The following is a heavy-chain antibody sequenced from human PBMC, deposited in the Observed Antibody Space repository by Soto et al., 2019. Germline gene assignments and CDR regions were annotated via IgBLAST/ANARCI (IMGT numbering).Heavy chain of an antibody. Sequence: PGESLKISCKGSGYSFTSYGISWVRQAPGQGLEWMGWISAYNGNTNYAQKLQGRVTMTTDTSTSTAYMELRSLRSDDTAVYYCARALGYSYGYYYFDYWGQGTLVTSPQ. J-gene: IGHJ4*02. V-gene: IGHV1-18*01. CDR1: GYSFTSYG. D-gene: IGHD5-18*01. CDR2: ISAYNGNT. CDR3: ARALGYSYGYYYFDY.